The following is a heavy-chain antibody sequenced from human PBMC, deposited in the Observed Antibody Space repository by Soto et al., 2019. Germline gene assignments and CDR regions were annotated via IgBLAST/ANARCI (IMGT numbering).Heavy chain of an antibody. CDR2: ISYDGSNK. D-gene: IGHD6-19*01. CDR3: ARDYVGYSSAFDY. Sequence: PCGALRLACAASAFTFSSYAMHWVRQAPGKGLEWVAVISYDGSNKYYADSVKGRFTISRDNSKNTLYLQMNSLRAEDTAVYYCARDYVGYSSAFDYWGQGTLVTVSS. J-gene: IGHJ4*02. CDR1: AFTFSSYA. V-gene: IGHV3-30-3*01.